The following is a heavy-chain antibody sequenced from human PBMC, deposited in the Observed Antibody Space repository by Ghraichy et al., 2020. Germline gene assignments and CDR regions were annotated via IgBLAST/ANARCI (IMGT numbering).Heavy chain of an antibody. V-gene: IGHV4-59*01. CDR1: GGSISSYY. CDR2: IYYSGST. J-gene: IGHJ4*02. CDR3: ARAGSGYYHPQFSFDY. D-gene: IGHD3-3*01. Sequence: ESLNISCTVSGGSISSYYWSWIRQPPGKGLEWIGYIYYSGSTNYNPSLKSRVTISVDTSKNQFSLKLSSVTAADTAVYYCARAGSGYYHPQFSFDYWGQGTLVTVSS.